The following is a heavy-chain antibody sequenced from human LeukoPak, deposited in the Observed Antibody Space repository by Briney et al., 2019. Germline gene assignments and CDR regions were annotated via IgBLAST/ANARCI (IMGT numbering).Heavy chain of an antibody. CDR3: ATAPDTAMVHYYYYYHMDV. D-gene: IGHD5-18*01. V-gene: IGHV3-21*01. CDR1: GFTFSSYS. CDR2: ISSSSSYI. Sequence: GGSLRLSCAASGFTFSSYSMNWVRQAPGKGLEWVSSISSSSSYIYYADSVKGRFTISRDNAKNSLYLQMNSLRAEDTAVYYCATAPDTAMVHYYYYYHMDVWGKGTTVTVSS. J-gene: IGHJ6*03.